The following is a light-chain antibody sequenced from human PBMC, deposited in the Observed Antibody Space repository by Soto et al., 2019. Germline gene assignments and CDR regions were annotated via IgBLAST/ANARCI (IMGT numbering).Light chain of an antibody. V-gene: IGKV3-20*01. CDR2: GTS. CDR1: QSVGRSF. J-gene: IGKJ4*01. CDR3: QQYGSSPPLT. Sequence: EMVLTQSPGTLSLSPGERATLSGSASQSVGRSFLAWYQQRPGQAPRLLIYGTSSRATGIPDRFSGRGSGTDFTLTISSLESEDFAVYYCQQYGSSPPLTFGGGTKVEIK.